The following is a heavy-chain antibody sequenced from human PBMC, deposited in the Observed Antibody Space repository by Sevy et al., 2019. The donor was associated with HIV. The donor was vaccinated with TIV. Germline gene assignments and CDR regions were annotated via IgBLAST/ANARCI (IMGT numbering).Heavy chain of an antibody. CDR2: INQDGGEK. Sequence: GGSLRLSCAVSGFTFSNYWMSWVRQAPGKGLECVATINQDGGEKYYLDSVKGRFFVSRDNAKNSLYLKMGRLRAEDTAVYYCARGQITGAKPDYFDYWGQGTLVTVSS. V-gene: IGHV3-7*01. J-gene: IGHJ4*02. CDR3: ARGQITGAKPDYFDY. CDR1: GFTFSNYW. D-gene: IGHD1-7*01.